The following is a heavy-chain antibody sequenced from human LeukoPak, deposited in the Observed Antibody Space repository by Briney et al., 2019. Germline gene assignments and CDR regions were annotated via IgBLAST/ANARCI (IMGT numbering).Heavy chain of an antibody. J-gene: IGHJ6*03. V-gene: IGHV3-49*04. CDR1: GLTFGDYA. Sequence: PGGSLRLSCTASGLTFGDYAMSWVRQAPGKGLEWVGFIRSKAYGGTTEYAASVKGRFTISRDDSKSIAYLQMNSLKTEDTAVYYCTREPLPYCSSTSCRLLYYYYYMDVWGKGTTVTISS. D-gene: IGHD2-2*01. CDR3: TREPLPYCSSTSCRLLYYYYYMDV. CDR2: IRSKAYGGTT.